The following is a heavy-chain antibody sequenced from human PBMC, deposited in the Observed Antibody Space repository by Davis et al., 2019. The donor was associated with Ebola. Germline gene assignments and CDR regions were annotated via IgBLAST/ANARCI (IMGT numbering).Heavy chain of an antibody. CDR3: ARGGLIGVGYYFDY. V-gene: IGHV1-2*02. CDR2: INPNSGGT. Sequence: AASVKVSCKASGYTFTGYYMHWVRQAPGQGLEWMGWINPNSGGTNYAQKFQGRVTITADESTSTAYMELSSLRSEDTAVYYCARGGLIGVGYYFDYWGQGTLVTVSS. D-gene: IGHD2-8*01. J-gene: IGHJ4*02. CDR1: GYTFTGYY.